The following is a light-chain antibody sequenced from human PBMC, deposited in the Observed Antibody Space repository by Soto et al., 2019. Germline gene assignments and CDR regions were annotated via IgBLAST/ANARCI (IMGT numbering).Light chain of an antibody. V-gene: IGKV3-15*01. J-gene: IGKJ4*01. CDR1: QSVTSR. CDR2: GAS. Sequence: EVVMTQSPATLSVSPGERATLSCRASQSVTSRLAWYQQKPGQAPRPLIYGASARATGIPARFSGSGSGTEFTLTINSLQSEDFAVYYCQQYNNWPLTFGGGTKVDIK. CDR3: QQYNNWPLT.